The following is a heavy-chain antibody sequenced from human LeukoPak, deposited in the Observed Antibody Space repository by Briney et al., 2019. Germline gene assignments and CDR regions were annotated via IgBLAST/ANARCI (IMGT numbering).Heavy chain of an antibody. D-gene: IGHD3-22*01. CDR2: INWNGGST. J-gene: IGHJ4*02. CDR3: ARGKVVTKGYFDY. Sequence: PGGSLRLSCAASGLTFDEYGMSWVRHAPGGGREWGSGINWNGGSTGYADSVKGRFTISRDNAKNSLYLQMNSLRAEDTALYYCARGKVVTKGYFDYWGQGTLVTVSS. CDR1: GLTFDEYG. V-gene: IGHV3-20*04.